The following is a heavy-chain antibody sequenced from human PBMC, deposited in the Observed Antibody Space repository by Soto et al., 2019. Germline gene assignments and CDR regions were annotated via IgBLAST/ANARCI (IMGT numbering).Heavy chain of an antibody. J-gene: IGHJ6*02. CDR1: GFIFSNYG. CDR3: AKVSILTESYHYYAMDV. D-gene: IGHD3-9*01. Sequence: PGGSLRLSCAASGFIFSNYGMSWVRQARGKGPEWVSVISGSGSSTHYADSVKGRPTISRDNAKNTLFLQMNSLRAEDTAIYYCAKVSILTESYHYYAMDVWGQGTTVTVSS. V-gene: IGHV3-23*01. CDR2: ISGSGSST.